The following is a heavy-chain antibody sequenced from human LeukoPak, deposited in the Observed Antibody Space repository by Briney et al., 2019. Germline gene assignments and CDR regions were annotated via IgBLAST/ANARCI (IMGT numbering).Heavy chain of an antibody. Sequence: GGSLRLSCAASGFTFSSYGMHWVRQAPGKGLEWVAFIRYDGSNKYYADSVRGRFTISRDNSKNTLYLQMNSLRAEDTAVYYCAKSGRRYSNYGNNYYYYMDVWGKGTTVTVSS. J-gene: IGHJ6*03. CDR3: AKSGRRYSNYGNNYYYYMDV. V-gene: IGHV3-30*02. D-gene: IGHD4-11*01. CDR2: IRYDGSNK. CDR1: GFTFSSYG.